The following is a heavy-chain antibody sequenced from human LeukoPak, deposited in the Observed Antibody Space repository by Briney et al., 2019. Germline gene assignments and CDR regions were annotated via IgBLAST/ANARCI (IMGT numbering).Heavy chain of an antibody. Sequence: GASVKVSCKASGYTFTGYYMHWVRQAPGQGLGWMGWINPNSGGTNYAQKFQGRVTMTRDTSISTAYMELSRLRSDDTAVYYCATDFFNSSSAAGNVYWGQGTLVTVSS. J-gene: IGHJ4*02. D-gene: IGHD6-13*01. V-gene: IGHV1-2*02. CDR1: GYTFTGYY. CDR3: ATDFFNSSSAAGNVY. CDR2: INPNSGGT.